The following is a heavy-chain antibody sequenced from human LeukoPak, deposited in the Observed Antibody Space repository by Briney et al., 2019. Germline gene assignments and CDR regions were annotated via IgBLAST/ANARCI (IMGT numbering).Heavy chain of an antibody. CDR2: INPNSGGT. V-gene: IGHV1-2*02. D-gene: IGHD5-18*01. J-gene: IGHJ4*02. CDR1: GYTFTSYG. CDR3: ARDGGHSYGDY. Sequence: GASVKVSCKTSGYTFTSYGISWVRQAPGQGLEWMGWINPNSGGTNYAQKFQGRVTMTRDTSISTAYMELSRLRSDDTAVYYCARDGGHSYGDYWGQGTLVTVSS.